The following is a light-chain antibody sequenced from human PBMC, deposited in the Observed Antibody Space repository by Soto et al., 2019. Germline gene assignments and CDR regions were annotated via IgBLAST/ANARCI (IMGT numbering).Light chain of an antibody. J-gene: IGLJ1*01. V-gene: IGLV2-14*01. Sequence: QSSLTQPASVSGSPGQPSTISSTGTFSDVGGYDYVSWYQQHPDKAPKLMIYEVTKRPSGVSNRFSGSKSGNTASLTISGLQPEDEADYYCSSHTSGSTRVFGSGTKVTVL. CDR3: SSHTSGSTRV. CDR1: FSDVGGYDY. CDR2: EVT.